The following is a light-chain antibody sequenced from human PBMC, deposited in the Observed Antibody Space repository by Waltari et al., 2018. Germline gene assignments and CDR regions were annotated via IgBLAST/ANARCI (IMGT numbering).Light chain of an antibody. CDR1: SSHIGNYF. V-gene: IGLV1-51*01. Sequence: QSVLTQPPSVSAAPGQKVTISCSGGSSHIGNYFVSWYHQLPGATPKLLIYDNNKPPSGIPDRFSASKSGTSATLDITGLQIGDEAEYYCETWDNSLTAVVFGGGTKLTVL. CDR2: DNN. CDR3: ETWDNSLTAVV. J-gene: IGLJ2*01.